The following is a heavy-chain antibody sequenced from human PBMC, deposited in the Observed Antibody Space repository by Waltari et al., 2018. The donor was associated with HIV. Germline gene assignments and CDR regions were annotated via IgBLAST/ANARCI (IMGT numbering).Heavy chain of an antibody. CDR3: ARARKLISETEEEDRYDYPLDY. CDR2: ISKGGNDK. CDR1: GFTFNSHS. J-gene: IGHJ4*02. Sequence: QVQLVEYGGGVVQPGRSLRLSCSASGFTFNSHSMHWVRQAPGKGLEWVAVISKGGNDKNYADSVKGRFTISRDQSGNTLYLQMHSLSAEETGVYFCARARKLISETEEEDRYDYPLDYWGQGSLVIVSS. D-gene: IGHD3-16*01. V-gene: IGHV3-30*07.